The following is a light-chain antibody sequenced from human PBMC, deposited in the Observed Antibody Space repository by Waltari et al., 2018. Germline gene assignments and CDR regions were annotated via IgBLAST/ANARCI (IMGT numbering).Light chain of an antibody. Sequence: QPVLRQPPSASATPGQRVTFSCSGTDPTTGTNSFFYHQHVPGQAPRLLLYRTDQRPSGIPDRCSGSKSGTSASLAITGLRSEDDADYYCAAWDSGLSVSYVFGSGTKVTV. J-gene: IGLJ1*01. CDR1: DPTTGTNS. CDR2: RTD. V-gene: IGLV1-47*01. CDR3: AAWDSGLSVSYV.